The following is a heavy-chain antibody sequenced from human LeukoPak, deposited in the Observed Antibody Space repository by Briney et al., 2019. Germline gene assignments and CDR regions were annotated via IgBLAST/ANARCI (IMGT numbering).Heavy chain of an antibody. V-gene: IGHV3-48*03. D-gene: IGHD6-19*01. J-gene: IGHJ4*02. CDR1: GFTFSSYE. Sequence: GGSLRLSCAASGFTFSSYEMNWVRQAPGKGLEWVSYISSSGNTIYYADSVKGRFTISRDNAKNSLYLQMNSLRAEDTAVYYCARDHGSVWHYFDYWGQGTLVTVSS. CDR3: ARDHGSVWHYFDY. CDR2: ISSSGNTI.